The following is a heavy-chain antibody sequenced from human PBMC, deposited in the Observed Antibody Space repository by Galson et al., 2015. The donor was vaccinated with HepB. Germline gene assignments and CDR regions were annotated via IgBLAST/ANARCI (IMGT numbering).Heavy chain of an antibody. D-gene: IGHD2-2*02. CDR1: GYSFTSYW. V-gene: IGHV5-51*03. CDR2: IYPGDSDT. J-gene: IGHJ3*02. Sequence: QSGAEVKKPGESLKISCKGSGYSFTSYWIGWVRQMPGKGLEWMGIIYPGDSDTRYSPSFQGQVTISADKSISTAYLQWSSLKASDTAMYYCARIRRYCSSTSCYTDAFDIWGQGAMVTVSS. CDR3: ARIRRYCSSTSCYTDAFDI.